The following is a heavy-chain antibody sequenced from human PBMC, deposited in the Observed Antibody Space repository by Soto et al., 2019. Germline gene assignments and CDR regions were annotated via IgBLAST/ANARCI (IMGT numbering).Heavy chain of an antibody. CDR3: ARHNHGRLKHFDY. CDR1: GGSISSSSYY. CDR2: IYYSGST. V-gene: IGHV4-39*01. Sequence: SETLSLTCTVSGGSISSSSYYWGWIRQPPGKGLEWIGSIYYSGSTYYNPSLKSRVTISVDTSKNQFSLKLSSVTAADTAVYYCARHNHGRLKHFDYWGQGTLVTVSS. D-gene: IGHD6-25*01. J-gene: IGHJ4*02.